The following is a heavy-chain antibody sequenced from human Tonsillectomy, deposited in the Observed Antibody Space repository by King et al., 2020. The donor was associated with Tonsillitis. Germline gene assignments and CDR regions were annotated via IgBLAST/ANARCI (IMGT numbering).Heavy chain of an antibody. CDR2: VSFDGNTR. CDR3: VRGGSDWYDGCDS. Sequence: VQLVESGGAVVQPGRSLRLSCAASGFNFSIYGMNWVRQAPGKGPEWVSAVSFDGNTRHYTDSVKGRFTISKDESKKKLYLQMNFVRFEDTAVYYCVRGGSDWYDGCDSWGQGTLVTVSS. V-gene: IGHV3-30*03. CDR1: GFNFSIYG. D-gene: IGHD6-13*01. J-gene: IGHJ4*02.